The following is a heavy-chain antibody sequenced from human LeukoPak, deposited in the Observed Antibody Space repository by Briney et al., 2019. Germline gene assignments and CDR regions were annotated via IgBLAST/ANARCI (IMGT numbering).Heavy chain of an antibody. V-gene: IGHV3-23*01. D-gene: IGHD2-8*01. J-gene: IGHJ4*02. Sequence: GGSLRLSCAASGFTFSSYAMSWVRQAPGKGLEWVSAISGSGGSTYYADSVKGRFTISRDNSKNTLYLQMSSLRAEDTAVYYCAKENVLMVYAIYFDYWGQGTLVTVSS. CDR1: GFTFSSYA. CDR2: ISGSGGST. CDR3: AKENVLMVYAIYFDY.